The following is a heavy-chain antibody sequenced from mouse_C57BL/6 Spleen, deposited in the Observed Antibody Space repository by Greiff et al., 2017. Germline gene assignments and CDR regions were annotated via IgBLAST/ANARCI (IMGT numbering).Heavy chain of an antibody. J-gene: IGHJ3*01. V-gene: IGHV10-1*01. CDR1: GFSFNTYA. D-gene: IGHD2-3*01. CDR2: IRSKSNNYAT. CDR3: VRQGDGYLAWFAY. Sequence: EVKLMESGGGLVQPKGSLKLSCAASGFSFNTYAMNWVRQAPGKGLEWVARIRSKSNNYATYYADSVKDRFTISRDDSESMLYLQMNNLKTEDTAMYYCVRQGDGYLAWFAYWGQGTLVTVSA.